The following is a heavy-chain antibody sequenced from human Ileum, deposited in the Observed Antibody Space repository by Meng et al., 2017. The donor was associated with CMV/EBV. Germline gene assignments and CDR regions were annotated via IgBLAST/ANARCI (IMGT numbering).Heavy chain of an antibody. CDR1: GFTLSRYA. CDR2: ISHDGSNN. V-gene: IGHV3-30-3*01. CDR3: ASMADY. Sequence: RSLRLSCVVSGFTLSRYAMHWVRQAPGKGLEGVAAISHDGSNNYHADSVKGRFTISRDMSKNTLYLQMNSLRVEDTAIYYCASMADYWGQGTLVTVSS. D-gene: IGHD3-10*01. J-gene: IGHJ4*02.